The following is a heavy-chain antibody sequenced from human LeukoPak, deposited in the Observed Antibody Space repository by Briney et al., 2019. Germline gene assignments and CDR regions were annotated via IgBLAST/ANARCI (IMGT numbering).Heavy chain of an antibody. V-gene: IGHV4-39*01. CDR2: IYYSGST. CDR3: ARHIGRWLHYYYYYYYMDV. D-gene: IGHD4-17*01. Sequence: PGGSLRLSCATSGFTFSNYSLNWVRQAPGKGLEWIGSIYYSGSTYYNPSLKSRVTISVDTSKNQFSLKLSSVAAADTAVYYCARHIGRWLHYYYYYYYMDVWGKGTTVTISS. CDR1: GFTFSNYSLN. J-gene: IGHJ6*03.